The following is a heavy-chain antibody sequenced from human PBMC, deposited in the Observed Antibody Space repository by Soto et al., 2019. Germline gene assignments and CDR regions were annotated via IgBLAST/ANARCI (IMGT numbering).Heavy chain of an antibody. Sequence: PGGSLRLSCAASGFTVSSNYMSWVRQAPGKGLEWVSVIYSGGSTYYADSVKGRFTISRDNSKNTLYLQMNSLRAEDTAVYYCARGPAAGRLYYFDYWGQGTLVTVSS. CDR3: ARGPAAGRLYYFDY. D-gene: IGHD6-13*01. V-gene: IGHV3-53*01. CDR1: GFTVSSNY. J-gene: IGHJ4*02. CDR2: IYSGGST.